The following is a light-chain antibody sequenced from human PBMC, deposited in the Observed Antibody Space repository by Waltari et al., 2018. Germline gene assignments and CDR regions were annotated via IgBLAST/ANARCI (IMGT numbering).Light chain of an antibody. CDR2: EVS. Sequence: QSALTQPASVSGSPGQSIPISCTGTSRDVGGYNYVSWYQQHPGKAPKLMIYEVSNRPSGVSNRFSGSKSGNTASLTISGLQAEDEADYYCSSYTSSSTLLVFGGGTKLTVL. CDR3: SSYTSSSTLLV. J-gene: IGLJ2*01. V-gene: IGLV2-14*01. CDR1: SRDVGGYNY.